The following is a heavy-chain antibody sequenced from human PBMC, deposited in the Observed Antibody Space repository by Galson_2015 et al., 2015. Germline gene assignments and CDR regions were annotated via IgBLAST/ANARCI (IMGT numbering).Heavy chain of an antibody. J-gene: IGHJ4*02. D-gene: IGHD5-24*01. Sequence: SLRLSCAASRFTFSDYFMTWIRQAPGKGLEWISYISDRGTAIYYADSVKGRFTVSRDNAKKVMYLQMNSLRVEDTAVYYCARSGQWLQSQLGFDYWGRGTLVTVPS. CDR1: RFTFSDYF. CDR3: ARSGQWLQSQLGFDY. CDR2: ISDRGTAI. V-gene: IGHV3-11*01.